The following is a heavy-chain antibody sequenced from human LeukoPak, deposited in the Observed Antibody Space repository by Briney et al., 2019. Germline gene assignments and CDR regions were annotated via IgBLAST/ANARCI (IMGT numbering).Heavy chain of an antibody. J-gene: IGHJ4*02. CDR3: ASEIIFGSFDY. D-gene: IGHD3-3*01. CDR1: GFTFSSYA. V-gene: IGHV3-30*04. CDR2: ISYDGSNK. Sequence: GGSLRLSCAASGFTFSSYAMHWVRQAPGKGLEWVAVISYDGSNKYYADSVKGRFTISRDNSKNTLYRQVNSLRAEDPAVYYCASEIIFGSFDYWGQGTLVTVSS.